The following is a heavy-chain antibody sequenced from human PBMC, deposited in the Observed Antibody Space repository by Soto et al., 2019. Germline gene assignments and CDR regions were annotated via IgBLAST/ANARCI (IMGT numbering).Heavy chain of an antibody. J-gene: IGHJ3*02. CDR3: AILYLPIPYILNYYVI. CDR1: GGSLSRSSYY. CDR2: IYYSGST. D-gene: IGHD1-7*01. Sequence: SETLSLPCTVSGGSLSRSSYYWGWIRQTPGKGLEWIGSIYYSGSTYYNPSLKSRVTISVDKSKNQFSLKLSSVTAADTAVYYCAILYLPIPYILNYYVIWCQGTMVTVSS. V-gene: IGHV4-39*01.